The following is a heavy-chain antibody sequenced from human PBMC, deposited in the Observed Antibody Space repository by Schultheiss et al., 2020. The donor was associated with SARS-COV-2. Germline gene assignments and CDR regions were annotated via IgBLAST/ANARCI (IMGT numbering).Heavy chain of an antibody. CDR1: GGSFSGYY. J-gene: IGHJ4*02. V-gene: IGHV4-34*01. D-gene: IGHD3-22*01. CDR2: INHSGST. Sequence: GSLRLSCAVYGGSFSGYYWSWIRQPPGKGLEWIGEINHSGSTNYNPSLKSRVTISVDTSKNQFSLKLSSVTAADTAVYYCARGGTYDSSGYYPYYFDYWGQGTLVTVSS. CDR3: ARGGTYDSSGYYPYYFDY.